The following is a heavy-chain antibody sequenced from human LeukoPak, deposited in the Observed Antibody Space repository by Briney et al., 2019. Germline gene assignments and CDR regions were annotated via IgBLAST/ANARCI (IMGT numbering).Heavy chain of an antibody. J-gene: IGHJ3*02. D-gene: IGHD3-3*01. Sequence: PSETLSLTXTVSGGSISSSSYYWGWIRQPPGKGLQWIGSIYYSGSTYYNPSLKSRVTISVDTSKNQFSLKLSSVTAADTAVYYCATTYYDFWSGPNDAFDIWGQGTMVTVSS. CDR1: GGSISSSSYY. V-gene: IGHV4-39*01. CDR3: ATTYYDFWSGPNDAFDI. CDR2: IYYSGST.